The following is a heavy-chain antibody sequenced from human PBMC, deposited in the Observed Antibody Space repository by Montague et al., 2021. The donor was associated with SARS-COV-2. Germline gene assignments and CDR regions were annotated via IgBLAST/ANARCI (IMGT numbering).Heavy chain of an antibody. CDR3: ARDTWISGAFDI. V-gene: IGHV4-31*02. J-gene: IGHJ3*02. CDR2: ST. Sequence: STYYNPSLKSRVTISVDTSKNQFSLKLSSVTAADTAVYYCARDTWISGAFDIWGQGTRDKVS. D-gene: IGHD5-12*01.